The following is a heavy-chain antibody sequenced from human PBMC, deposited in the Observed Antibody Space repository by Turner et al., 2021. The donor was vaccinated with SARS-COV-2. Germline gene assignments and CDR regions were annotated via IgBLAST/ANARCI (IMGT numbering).Heavy chain of an antibody. CDR1: GGYISSSSYY. D-gene: IGHD6-13*01. Sequence: QPQLQVSCPGLVKPSEPLCLTRTFSGGYISSSSYYWGWIRQPTGKGLEWIGSIDYSGSTYYNPSLKSRVTISVDTSKNQFSLKLSSVTAADTAVYYCATSTVAGTELNYYGMDVWGQGTTVTVSS. CDR3: ATSTVAGTELNYYGMDV. CDR2: IDYSGST. V-gene: IGHV4-39*01. J-gene: IGHJ6*02.